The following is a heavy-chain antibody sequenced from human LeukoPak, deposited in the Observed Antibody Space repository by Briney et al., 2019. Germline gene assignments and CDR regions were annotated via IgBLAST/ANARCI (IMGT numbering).Heavy chain of an antibody. D-gene: IGHD1-7*01. J-gene: IGHJ3*02. CDR2: IGSRSTYT. CDR1: GFTFSSYS. CDR3: ARGGLNFDAFDI. Sequence: PGGSLRLSCAASGFTFSSYSMNWVRQAPGKGLEWVPSIGSRSTYTYSADSAKGRFTISRDNAKNSLYLQMNSLRAGDTAVYYCARGGLNFDAFDIWGQGTMVTVSS. V-gene: IGHV3-21*01.